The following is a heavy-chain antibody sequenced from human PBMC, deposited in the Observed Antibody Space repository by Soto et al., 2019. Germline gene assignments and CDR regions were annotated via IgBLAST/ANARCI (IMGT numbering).Heavy chain of an antibody. Sequence: ASVTVSCTASGYTFTSYDINWVRQATGQGLEWMGWMNPNSGNTGYAQKFQGRVTMTRNTSISTAYMELSSLRSEDTAVYYCARGDDSSGYYFYWGQGTLVTVS. J-gene: IGHJ4*02. D-gene: IGHD3-22*01. CDR2: MNPNSGNT. V-gene: IGHV1-8*01. CDR3: ARGDDSSGYYFY. CDR1: GYTFTSYD.